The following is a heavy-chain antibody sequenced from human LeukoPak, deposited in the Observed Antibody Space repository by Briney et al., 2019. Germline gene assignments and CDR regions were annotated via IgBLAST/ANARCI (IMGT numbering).Heavy chain of an antibody. CDR2: IRYDGSNK. J-gene: IGHJ4*02. D-gene: IGHD1-26*01. CDR1: GFTFSSYG. CDR3: AKDPPRIGVAATTDSPGDY. Sequence: LTGGSLRLSCAASGFTFSSYGMHWVRQAPGKGLEWVAFIRYDGSNKYYADSVKGRFTISRDNSKNTLYLQMNSLRAEDTAVYYCAKDPPRIGVAATTDSPGDYWGQGTLVTVSS. V-gene: IGHV3-30*02.